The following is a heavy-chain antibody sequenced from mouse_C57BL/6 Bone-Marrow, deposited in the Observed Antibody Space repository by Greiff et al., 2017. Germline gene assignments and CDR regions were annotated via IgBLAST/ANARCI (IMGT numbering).Heavy chain of an antibody. V-gene: IGHV1-74*01. D-gene: IGHD2-4*01. Sequence: QVQLKQPGAELVKPGASVKVSCKASGYTFTSYWMHWVKQRPGQGLEWIGRIHPSASDTNYNQKFKGKATLTVDKSSSTAYMQLSSLTSEDSAVYYCAIYGIYYDYDGDYYAMDYWGQGTSVTVSS. J-gene: IGHJ4*01. CDR1: GYTFTSYW. CDR2: IHPSASDT. CDR3: AIYGIYYDYDGDYYAMDY.